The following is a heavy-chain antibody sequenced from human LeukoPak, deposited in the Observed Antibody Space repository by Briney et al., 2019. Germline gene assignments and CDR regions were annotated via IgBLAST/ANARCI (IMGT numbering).Heavy chain of an antibody. CDR2: ISSSSSTI. Sequence: GGSLRLSCAASGFTFSSYSMNWVRQAPGKGLEWVSYISSSSSTIYYADSVKGRFTISRDNAKNSLYLQMNSLRAEDTAVYYCARDLGDGYENWFDPWGQGTLVTVSS. CDR1: GFTFSSYS. J-gene: IGHJ5*02. V-gene: IGHV3-48*01. CDR3: ARDLGDGYENWFDP. D-gene: IGHD5-24*01.